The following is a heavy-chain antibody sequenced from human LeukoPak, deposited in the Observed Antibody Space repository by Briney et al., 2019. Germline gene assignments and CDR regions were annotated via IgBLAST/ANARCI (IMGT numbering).Heavy chain of an antibody. CDR2: ISYDGRNE. D-gene: IGHD3-9*01. Sequence: PGGSLRLSCAASEFTFSTYAMHWVRQAPGKGLEWVAVISYDGRNEYYADSVKGRFTISRDNSKNTLYLQMNSLRTEDTAVYYCAKAEGYDILTGLDYWGQGTLVTVSS. V-gene: IGHV3-30*04. CDR1: EFTFSTYA. J-gene: IGHJ4*02. CDR3: AKAEGYDILTGLDY.